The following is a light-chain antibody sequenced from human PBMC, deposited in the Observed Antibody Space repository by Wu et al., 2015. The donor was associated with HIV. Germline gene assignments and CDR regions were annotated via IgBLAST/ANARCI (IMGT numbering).Light chain of an antibody. Sequence: EIVMTQSPATLSVSPGERATLSCRASQSISSNLAWYQQKPGQAPRLLIYGASTRATGIPARLSGSGSGTEFTLTISSLQSGDFAVYYCQQYNNWPRTFGQGTKVE. CDR1: QSISSN. CDR2: GAS. V-gene: IGKV3-15*01. J-gene: IGKJ1*01. CDR3: QQYNNWPRT.